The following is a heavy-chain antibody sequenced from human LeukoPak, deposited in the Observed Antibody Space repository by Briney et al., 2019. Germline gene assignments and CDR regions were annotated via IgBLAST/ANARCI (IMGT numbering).Heavy chain of an antibody. V-gene: IGHV4-38-2*02. Sequence: SETLSLTCTVSGYSISSGYYWGWIRQPPGKGLEWIGEINHSGSTNYNPSLKSRVTISVDTSKNQFSLKLSSVTAEDTAVYYCARQKYLRGPDVEYFDYWGQGTLVTVSS. D-gene: IGHD5/OR15-5a*01. CDR1: GYSISSGYY. CDR3: ARQKYLRGPDVEYFDY. J-gene: IGHJ4*02. CDR2: INHSGST.